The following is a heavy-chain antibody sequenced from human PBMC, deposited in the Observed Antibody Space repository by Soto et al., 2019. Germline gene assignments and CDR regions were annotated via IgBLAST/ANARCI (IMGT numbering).Heavy chain of an antibody. J-gene: IGHJ4*02. CDR2: IYPDDSNT. V-gene: IGHV5-51*01. CDR1: GYSFRSYW. Sequence: PGESLKICCKTSGYSFRSYWIGWVRQMPGKGLEWMGIIYPDDSNTRYSPSFQGQVTISADKSISTAFLQWSSLKAADSAMYYCARHXHSDSVHITPVSPDYWGQGTLVTVSS. CDR3: ARHXHSDSVHITPVSPDY. D-gene: IGHD4-4*01.